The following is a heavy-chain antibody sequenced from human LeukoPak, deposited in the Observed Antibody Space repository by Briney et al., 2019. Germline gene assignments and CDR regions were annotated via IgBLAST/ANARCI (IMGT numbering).Heavy chain of an antibody. V-gene: IGHV3-48*01. J-gene: IGHJ3*02. CDR1: GFTFSTFS. D-gene: IGHD1-26*01. CDR3: AKDGVRGALDAFDI. CDR2: ITSSSSTI. Sequence: GGSLRLSCAASGFTFSTFSMTWVRQAPGKGLEWVSYITSSSSTIYYADSVKGRFTISRDNSKNTLSLQMNSLRAEDTAVYYCAKDGVRGALDAFDIWGQGTMVTVSS.